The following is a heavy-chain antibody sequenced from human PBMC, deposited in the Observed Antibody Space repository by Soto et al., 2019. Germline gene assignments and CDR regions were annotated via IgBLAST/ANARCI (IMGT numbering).Heavy chain of an antibody. V-gene: IGHV3-48*03. D-gene: IGHD3-3*01. CDR1: RFTFSSYE. CDR2: ISDSGGTV. J-gene: IGHJ6*02. Sequence: GGSLRLSCAASRFTFSSYEMNWVRQAPGQGLEWVSYISDSGGTVYYADSVKGRFTVSRDNAQNSVYLQMNSLRTEDTAVYYCARDLLHYDFWSGYSAYFSYGMDVCGPGPTATVSS. CDR3: ARDLLHYDFWSGYSAYFSYGMDV.